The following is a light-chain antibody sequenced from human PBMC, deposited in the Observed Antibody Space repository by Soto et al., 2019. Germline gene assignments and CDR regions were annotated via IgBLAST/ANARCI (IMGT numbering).Light chain of an antibody. CDR1: QSVNSY. V-gene: IGKV3-11*01. CDR3: QQRSSSIT. J-gene: IGKJ5*01. Sequence: EIVMTQFPATLSVSPGERATLSCRASQSVNSYVAWYQQKPGQAPRLLIYDASNRATGIPARFSGSGSGTDFTLTISGLEPEDFVVYYCQQRSSSITFGQGTRLEIK. CDR2: DAS.